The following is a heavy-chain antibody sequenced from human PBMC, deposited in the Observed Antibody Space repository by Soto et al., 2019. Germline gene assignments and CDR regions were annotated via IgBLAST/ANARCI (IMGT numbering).Heavy chain of an antibody. J-gene: IGHJ4*01. CDR1: GFSFSDYY. V-gene: IGHV3-11*04. CDR2: ISSSGGTK. CDR3: EREGVTNYTDYYFDL. D-gene: IGHD4-4*01. Sequence: GGSLRLSCAASGFSFSDYYMTWIRQAPGKGLEWVSYISSSGGTKYHADSVKGRFTISRDNAKNSLYLQMDSLRPEDTAIYYCEREGVTNYTDYYFDLWGHGALVTVSS.